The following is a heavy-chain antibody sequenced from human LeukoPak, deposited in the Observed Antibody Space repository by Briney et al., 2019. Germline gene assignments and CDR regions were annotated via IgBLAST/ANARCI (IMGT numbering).Heavy chain of an antibody. CDR3: ASTMVRGVYFDY. J-gene: IGHJ4*02. D-gene: IGHD3-10*01. Sequence: SETLSLTCAVYGGSFSSSSYYWGWIRQPPGKGLEWIGSIYYSGSTYYNPSLKSRVTISVDTSKNQFSLKLSSVTAADTAVHYCASTMVRGVYFDYWGQGTLVTVSS. CDR1: GGSFSSSSYY. V-gene: IGHV4-39*01. CDR2: IYYSGST.